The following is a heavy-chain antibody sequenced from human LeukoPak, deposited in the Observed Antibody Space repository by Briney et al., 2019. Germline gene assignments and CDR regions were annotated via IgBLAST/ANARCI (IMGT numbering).Heavy chain of an antibody. CDR2: IYSGGST. CDR1: GFTVSSNY. CDR3: ARDSLPPDDILTGYYNAGYYGMDV. V-gene: IGHV3-53*01. J-gene: IGHJ6*02. D-gene: IGHD3-9*01. Sequence: GGSLRLSCAASGFTVSSNYMSWVRQAPGKGLERVSVIYSGGSTYYADSVKGRFTISRDNSKNTLYLQMNSLRAEDTAVYYCARDSLPPDDILTGYYNAGYYGMDVWGQGTTVTVSS.